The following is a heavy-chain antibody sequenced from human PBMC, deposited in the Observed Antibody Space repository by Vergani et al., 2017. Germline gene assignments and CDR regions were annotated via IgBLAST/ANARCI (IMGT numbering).Heavy chain of an antibody. Sequence: QLQLQESGPGLVKPSETLSLTCTVSGGSISSSSYYWGWIRQPPGKGLEWIGSIYYSGSTYYNPSLKSRVTISVDTSKNQFSLKLSSVTAADTAVYYCARGLGSNYSDDYYYYYGMDVWGQGTTVTVSS. D-gene: IGHD4-11*01. J-gene: IGHJ6*02. CDR1: GGSISSSSYY. V-gene: IGHV4-39*01. CDR3: ARGLGSNYSDDYYYYYGMDV. CDR2: IYYSGST.